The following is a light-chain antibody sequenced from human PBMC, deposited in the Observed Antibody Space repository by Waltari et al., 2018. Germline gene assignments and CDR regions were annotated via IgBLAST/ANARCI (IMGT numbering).Light chain of an antibody. V-gene: IGLV3-19*01. Sequence: SSELTQDPAVSVALGQRVRITCQGDSLRTYYATWYQQKPGQAPVVGMYGHNKRPAGIPARFSGSSAGNTAVLTITGAQAEDEADYYCCSRDTSGKQYVFGPGTQVTV. J-gene: IGLJ1*01. CDR3: CSRDTSGKQYV. CDR1: SLRTYY. CDR2: GHN.